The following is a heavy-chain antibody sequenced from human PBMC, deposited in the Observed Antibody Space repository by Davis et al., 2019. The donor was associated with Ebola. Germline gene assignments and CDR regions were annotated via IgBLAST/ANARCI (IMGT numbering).Heavy chain of an antibody. J-gene: IGHJ4*02. Sequence: GESLKISCAASGFTFSSYWMSWVRQAPGKGLEWVANIKQYGSEKYYVDSVKGRFAISRDNAKNSLYLQMNSLRAEDTAVYYCARGSYVYWGQGTLVTVSS. CDR1: GFTFSSYW. D-gene: IGHD3-16*01. CDR3: ARGSYVY. CDR2: IKQYGSEK. V-gene: IGHV3-7*04.